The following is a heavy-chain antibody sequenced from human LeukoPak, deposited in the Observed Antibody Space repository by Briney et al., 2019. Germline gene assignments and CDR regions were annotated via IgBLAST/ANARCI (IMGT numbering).Heavy chain of an antibody. CDR2: TYYSGST. Sequence: SQTLSLTCTVSGGSISSGDYYWSWIRQPPGKGLEWIGYTYYSGSTYYNPSLKIRVTMSVDTSKNLFSLNLSSVTAAETAVYYCARHFITMFRGVPDWFDPWGQGTLVTVSS. CDR3: ARHFITMFRGVPDWFDP. D-gene: IGHD3-10*01. J-gene: IGHJ5*02. CDR1: GGSISSGDYY. V-gene: IGHV4-30-4*08.